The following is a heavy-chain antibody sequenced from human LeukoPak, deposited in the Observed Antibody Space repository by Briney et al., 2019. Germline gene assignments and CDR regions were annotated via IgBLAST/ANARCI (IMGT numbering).Heavy chain of an antibody. CDR1: GGSISSSNYY. Sequence: PSETLSLTCTVSGGSISSSNYYWGWIRQPPGNGLEWIGSIYYSGSTYYNPSLKSRVTISVDTSKNQFSLKLSSVTAADTAVYYCARGAVRGDYWGQGTLVTVSS. J-gene: IGHJ4*02. V-gene: IGHV4-39*07. CDR3: ARGAVRGDY. D-gene: IGHD3-10*01. CDR2: IYYSGST.